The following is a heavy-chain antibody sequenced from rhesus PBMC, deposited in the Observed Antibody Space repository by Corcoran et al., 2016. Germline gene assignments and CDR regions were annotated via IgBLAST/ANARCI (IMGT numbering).Heavy chain of an antibody. CDR3: ARGGYGSWNLRY. Sequence: QLQLQESGPGLVKPSETLSVTCAVSGYSISSGYDWSWIRQPPGKGLEWIGYIYGSSGSTNYNPSLTNRVTISKDTSKNQFSRKLSSVTAADTAGYYCARGGYGSWNLRYWGQGVLVTVSS. CDR1: GYSISSGYD. CDR2: IYGSSGST. V-gene: IGHV4-127*01. D-gene: IGHD6-25*01. J-gene: IGHJ4*01.